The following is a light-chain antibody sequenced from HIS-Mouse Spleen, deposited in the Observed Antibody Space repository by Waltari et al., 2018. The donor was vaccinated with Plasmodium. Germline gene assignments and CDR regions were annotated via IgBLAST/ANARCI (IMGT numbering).Light chain of an antibody. V-gene: IGLV2-23*01. CDR1: SRDVGSSNL. CDR2: EGS. Sequence: QSALTQPASVSGSPGPSITIPCPGTSRDVGSSNLVSWYQQHPGKAPKLMIYEGSKRPSGVSNRFSGSKSGNTASLTISGLQAEDEADYYCCSYAGSRVFGGGTKLTVL. J-gene: IGLJ2*01. CDR3: CSYAGSRV.